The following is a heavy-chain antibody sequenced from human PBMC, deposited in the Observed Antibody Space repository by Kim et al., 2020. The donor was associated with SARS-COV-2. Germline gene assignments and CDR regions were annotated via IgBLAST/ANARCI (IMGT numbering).Heavy chain of an antibody. D-gene: IGHD2-15*01. CDR3: ARQGGYCSGGSCYSGQAFDI. V-gene: IGHV4-39*01. Sequence: SETLSLTCTVSGGSISSSSYYWGWIRQPPGKGLEWIGSIYYSGSTYYNPSLKSRVTISVDTSKNQFSLKLSSVTAADTAVYYCARQGGYCSGGSCYSGQAFDIWGQGKMVTVPS. CDR2: IYYSGST. J-gene: IGHJ3*02. CDR1: GGSISSSSYY.